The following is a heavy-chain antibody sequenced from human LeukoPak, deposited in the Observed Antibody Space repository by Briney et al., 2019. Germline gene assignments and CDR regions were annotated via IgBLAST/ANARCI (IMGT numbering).Heavy chain of an antibody. D-gene: IGHD5-18*01. J-gene: IGHJ6*03. V-gene: IGHV3-48*01. CDR3: ARGGYSYGYRDDYYYYMDV. Sequence: GGSLRLSCAASGFTFSSYSMNWVRQAPGKGLEWVSYISNSSSIIYYADSVKGRFTISRDNAKNSLYLQMNSLRAEDTAVYYCARGGYSYGYRDDYYYYMDVWGKGTTVTVSS. CDR1: GFTFSSYS. CDR2: ISNSSSII.